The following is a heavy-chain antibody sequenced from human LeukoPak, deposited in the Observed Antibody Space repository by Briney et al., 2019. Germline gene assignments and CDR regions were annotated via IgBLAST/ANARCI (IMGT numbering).Heavy chain of an antibody. V-gene: IGHV3-21*01. J-gene: IGHJ4*02. CDR2: ISSSSNYI. Sequence: GGSLRLSCAASGFTFSSYSMNWVRQAPGKGLEWVSSISSSSNYIYYADSVKGRFTISRDNARNSLYLQMINLRAEDTAVYYCARVAGGSGSSESDYWGQGTLVTVSS. D-gene: IGHD3-10*01. CDR3: ARVAGGSGSSESDY. CDR1: GFTFSSYS.